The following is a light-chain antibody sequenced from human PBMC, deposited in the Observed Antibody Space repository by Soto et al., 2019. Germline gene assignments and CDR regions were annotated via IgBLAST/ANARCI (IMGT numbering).Light chain of an antibody. J-gene: IGKJ5*01. CDR1: QSVSSSY. CDR2: GAS. Sequence: EIVLTQSPGTLSLSPGERATLSCRASQSVSSSYLAWYQQKPGQAPRLLIYGASSRATGIPDRFSGSGSGTDFTLTISSLQPEDFATYYCQEASRIPITFGQGTRLEIK. V-gene: IGKV3-20*01. CDR3: QEASRIPIT.